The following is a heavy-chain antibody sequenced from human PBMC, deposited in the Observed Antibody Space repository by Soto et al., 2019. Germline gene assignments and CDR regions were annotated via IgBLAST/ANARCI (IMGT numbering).Heavy chain of an antibody. V-gene: IGHV1-18*01. D-gene: IGHD3-3*01. CDR1: GYTFTSYG. CDR3: ARGIPSGYLKKIPLNWFDP. CDR2: ISAYNGNT. Sequence: GASVKVSCKASGYTFTSYGISWVRQAPGQGLEWMGWISAYNGNTNYAQKLQGRVTMTTDTSTSTAYMELRSLRSDDTAVYYCARGIPSGYLKKIPLNWFDPWGQGTLVTVSS. J-gene: IGHJ5*02.